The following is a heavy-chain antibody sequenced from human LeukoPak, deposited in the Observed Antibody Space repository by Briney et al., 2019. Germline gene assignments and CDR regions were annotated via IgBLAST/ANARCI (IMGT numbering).Heavy chain of an antibody. CDR1: GGSFSGYY. CDR3: ARRFSSGWYPNIDY. Sequence: SGTLSLTCAVYGGSFSGYYWSWIRQPPGKGLEWIGEINHSGSTNYNPSLKSRVTISVDTSKNQFSLKLSSMTAADTAVYYCARRFSSGWYPNIDYWGQGTLVTVSS. V-gene: IGHV4-34*01. D-gene: IGHD6-19*01. J-gene: IGHJ4*02. CDR2: INHSGST.